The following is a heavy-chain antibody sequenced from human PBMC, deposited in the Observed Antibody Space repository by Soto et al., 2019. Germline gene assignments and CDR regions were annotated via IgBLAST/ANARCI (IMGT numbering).Heavy chain of an antibody. CDR3: ARDRKSSGWYQDVMDV. CDR1: GFTFSSYA. Sequence: GGSLRLSCAASGFTFSSYAMHWVRQAPGKGLEWVAVISYDGSNKYYADSVKGRFTISRDNSKNTLYLQMNSLRAEDTAVYYCARDRKSSGWYQDVMDVWGQGTKVTVSS. V-gene: IGHV3-30-3*01. J-gene: IGHJ6*02. CDR2: ISYDGSNK. D-gene: IGHD6-19*01.